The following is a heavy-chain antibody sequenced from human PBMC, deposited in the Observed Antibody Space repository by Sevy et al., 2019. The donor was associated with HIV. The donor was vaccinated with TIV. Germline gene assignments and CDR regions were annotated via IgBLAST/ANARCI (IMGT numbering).Heavy chain of an antibody. D-gene: IGHD6-6*01. CDR3: ARDLEYSSSPDYYYYGMDV. Sequence: GGSLRLSCAASGFTFSSYSMNWVRQAPGKGLEWVSSISSSSSYIYYADSVKGRFTISRDNAKNSLYLQMNSLRAEDTAVYYCARDLEYSSSPDYYYYGMDVWGQGTTVTASS. CDR2: ISSSSSYI. V-gene: IGHV3-21*01. CDR1: GFTFSSYS. J-gene: IGHJ6*02.